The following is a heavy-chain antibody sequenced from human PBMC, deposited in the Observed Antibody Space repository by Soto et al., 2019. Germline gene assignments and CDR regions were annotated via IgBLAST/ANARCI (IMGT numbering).Heavy chain of an antibody. CDR2: IRSKANSYAT. CDR1: GFTFSGSA. V-gene: IGHV3-73*01. D-gene: IGHD2-2*01. Sequence: GGSLRLSCAASGFTFSGSAMHWVRQASGKGLEWVGRIRSKANSYATAYAASVKGRFTISRDDSKNTAYLQMNSLKTEDTAVYYCTREIRYCSSTSCYLVGSYWGQGTLVTVSS. J-gene: IGHJ4*02. CDR3: TREIRYCSSTSCYLVGSY.